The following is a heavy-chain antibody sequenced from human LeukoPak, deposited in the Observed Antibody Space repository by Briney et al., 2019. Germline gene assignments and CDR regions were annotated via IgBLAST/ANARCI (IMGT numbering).Heavy chain of an antibody. V-gene: IGHV6-1*01. CDR3: ARGGWTSIWT. CDR2: TKYRSRWYN. CDR1: GDSVSSNNAA. Sequence: SQTLSLTCGISGDSVSSNNAAWNWIRQSPSRGLEWLGRTKYRSRWYNDYAESVKSRITINPDTSKNQFSLQLNSVSPEDTAVYYCARGGWTSIWTWGQGTLVTVSS. D-gene: IGHD1-1*01. J-gene: IGHJ5*02.